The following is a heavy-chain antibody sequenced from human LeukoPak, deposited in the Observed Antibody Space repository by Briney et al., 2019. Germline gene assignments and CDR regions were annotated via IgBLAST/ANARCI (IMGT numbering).Heavy chain of an antibody. CDR3: ARISRGGTLLYDSSARFDY. CDR1: GGTFSIYA. J-gene: IGHJ4*02. V-gene: IGHV1-69*13. D-gene: IGHD3-22*01. CDR2: IIPIFGTA. Sequence: SVKVSCKASGGTFSIYAISWVRQAPGQGLEWMGGIIPIFGTANYAQKFQGRVTITADESTSTAYMELSSLRSEDTAVYYCARISRGGTLLYDSSARFDYWGRGTLVTVSS.